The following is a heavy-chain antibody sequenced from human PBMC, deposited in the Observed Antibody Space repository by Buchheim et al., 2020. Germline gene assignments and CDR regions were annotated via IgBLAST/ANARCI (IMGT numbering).Heavy chain of an antibody. J-gene: IGHJ4*02. CDR1: GGSISSSSYY. CDR2: IYYSGST. V-gene: IGHV4-39*01. D-gene: IGHD5-12*01. Sequence: QLQLQESGPGLVKPSETLSLTCTVSGGSISSSSYYWGWIRQPPGKGLEWIGSIYYSGSTYYNPSLKSRVTISVDTSKNQFSLKLSSVTAADTAVYYCARFSPPWPLYSGYDVWNCWGQGTL. CDR3: ARFSPPWPLYSGYDVWNC.